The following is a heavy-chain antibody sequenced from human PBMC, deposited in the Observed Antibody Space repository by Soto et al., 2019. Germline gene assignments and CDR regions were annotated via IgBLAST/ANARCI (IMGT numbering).Heavy chain of an antibody. J-gene: IGHJ2*01. Sequence: QLQLQESGSGLVKASQTLSLTCAVSNGSISSGGYSWSWIRQPPGKGLEWLGYIYHSGSTYYNPPLKRRLTLSVDRSKNQFSLKLSSVTAPDTAVYYCARSITIFGVVISYSYFDLWGRGTLVTVSS. D-gene: IGHD3-3*01. CDR1: NGSISSGGYS. CDR3: ARSITIFGVVISYSYFDL. V-gene: IGHV4-30-2*01. CDR2: IYHSGST.